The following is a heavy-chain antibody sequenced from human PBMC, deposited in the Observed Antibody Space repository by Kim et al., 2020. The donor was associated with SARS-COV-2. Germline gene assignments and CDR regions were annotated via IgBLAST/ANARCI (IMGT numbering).Heavy chain of an antibody. Sequence: SETLSLTCTVSGGSISSYYWSWIRQPPGKGLEWIGYIYYSGSTNYNPSLKSRVTISVDTSKNQFSLRLSSVTAADTAVYYCARMYRIAAAGRTHWFDPWGQRTLVTVSS. CDR1: GGSISSYY. J-gene: IGHJ5*02. V-gene: IGHV4-59*01. D-gene: IGHD6-13*01. CDR3: ARMYRIAAAGRTHWFDP. CDR2: IYYSGST.